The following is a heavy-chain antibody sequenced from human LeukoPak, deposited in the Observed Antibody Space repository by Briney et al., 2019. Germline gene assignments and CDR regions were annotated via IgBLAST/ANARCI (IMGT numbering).Heavy chain of an antibody. CDR1: GYTFTSYD. J-gene: IGHJ4*02. D-gene: IGHD3-22*01. CDR3: ARGPKPYDSSGYYYV. Sequence: ASVKVSCKASGYTFTSYDINWVRQATGQGFEWMGWMNPNSGNTGYAQKFQGRVTMTRNTSISTAYMELSSLRSEDTAVYYCARGPKPYDSSGYYYVWGQGTLVTVSP. V-gene: IGHV1-8*01. CDR2: MNPNSGNT.